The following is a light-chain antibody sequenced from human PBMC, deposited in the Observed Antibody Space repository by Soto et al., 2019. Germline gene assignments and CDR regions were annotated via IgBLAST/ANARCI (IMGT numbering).Light chain of an antibody. CDR2: EVS. CDR1: SSDVGNYKY. Sequence: QFALTQPASVSGSPGQSITISCTGTSSDVGNYKYVSWYQQHPGKAPKLMIYEVSNRPSGVSNRFSGSKSGNTASLTISGLQAEDETDYYCLSYTSSGTYVFXSGTKLTVL. V-gene: IGLV2-14*01. J-gene: IGLJ1*01. CDR3: LSYTSSGTYV.